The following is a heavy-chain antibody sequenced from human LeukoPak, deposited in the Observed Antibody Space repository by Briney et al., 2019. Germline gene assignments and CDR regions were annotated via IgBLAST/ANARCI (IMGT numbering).Heavy chain of an antibody. V-gene: IGHV4-4*07. CDR3: ARVVPAAIHYYFDY. D-gene: IGHD2-2*01. CDR2: IYTSGST. J-gene: IGHJ4*02. CDR1: GGSISSYY. Sequence: PSETLSLTCTVSGGSISSYYWSWIRQPAGKGLEWIGRIYTSGSTNYNPSLKSRVTMSVDTSKNQFSLKLSSVTAADTAVYYCARVVPAAIHYYFDYWGQETLVTVSS.